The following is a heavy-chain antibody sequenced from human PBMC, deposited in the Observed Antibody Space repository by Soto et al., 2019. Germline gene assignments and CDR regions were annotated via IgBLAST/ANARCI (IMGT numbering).Heavy chain of an antibody. CDR1: GYTLTELS. Sequence: ASVKVAGKVSGYTLTELSMHWVRQAPGKGLEWMGGFDPEDGETIYAQKFQGRVTMTEDTSTDTAYMELSSLRSEDTAVYYCATARRGVVTAILLYSGPGPLVTVSS. D-gene: IGHD2-21*02. CDR3: ATARRGVVTAILLY. J-gene: IGHJ4*02. V-gene: IGHV1-24*01. CDR2: FDPEDGET.